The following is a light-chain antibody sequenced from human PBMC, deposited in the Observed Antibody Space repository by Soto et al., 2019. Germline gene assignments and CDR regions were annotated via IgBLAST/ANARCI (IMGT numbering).Light chain of an antibody. J-gene: IGKJ1*01. CDR3: QQYDSSPKT. V-gene: IGKV3-20*01. CDR2: GAS. Sequence: EIVLTQAPGTLSLSPGERATLSSRASQSVSSYLAWYQQKPGQSPRLLIYGASSRATGIPDRFSGSGSGTDFTLTISRLEPEDFAVYYCQQYDSSPKTFGQGTKVDIK. CDR1: QSVSSY.